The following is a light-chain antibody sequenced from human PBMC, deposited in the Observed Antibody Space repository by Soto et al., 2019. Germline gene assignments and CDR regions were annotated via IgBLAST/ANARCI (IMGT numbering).Light chain of an antibody. CDR2: RNN. Sequence: QSVLTQPPSASGTPGQRVTISCSGSSSNIGSNYVYWYQQLPGTAPKLLIYRNNQRPSGVPDRFPGSKSGTSASLAIGGLRSEDEADYYCAAWDDSLSGNWVFGGGTKLTVL. CDR1: SSNIGSNY. V-gene: IGLV1-47*01. J-gene: IGLJ3*02. CDR3: AAWDDSLSGNWV.